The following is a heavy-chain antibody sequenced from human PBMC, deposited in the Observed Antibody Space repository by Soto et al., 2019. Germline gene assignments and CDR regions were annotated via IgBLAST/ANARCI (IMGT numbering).Heavy chain of an antibody. CDR2: IWYDGSNK. CDR1: GFTFSSYG. Sequence: QVQLVESGGGVVQPGRSLRLSCAASGFTFSSYGMHWVRQAPGKGLEWVAVIWYDGSNKYYADSVKGRFTISRDNSKNTLYLQMNSLRAEDTAVYYCARAVDTAMVSGAFDIWGQGTMATVSS. D-gene: IGHD5-18*01. V-gene: IGHV3-33*01. J-gene: IGHJ3*02. CDR3: ARAVDTAMVSGAFDI.